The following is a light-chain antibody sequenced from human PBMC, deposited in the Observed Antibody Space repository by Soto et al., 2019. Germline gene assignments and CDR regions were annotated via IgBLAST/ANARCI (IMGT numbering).Light chain of an antibody. Sequence: DIQMTQSPSSVSASVGDRVTITCRPSQGSVRWLVWYQQKPGKAPKLVITAAPSFQSEGPSRFSASGSGTDFTFTISSLQPEDFASYYCQQADRVPFTFGQGTKVEIK. CDR3: QQADRVPFT. CDR1: QGSVRW. V-gene: IGKV1-12*01. CDR2: AAP. J-gene: IGKJ2*01.